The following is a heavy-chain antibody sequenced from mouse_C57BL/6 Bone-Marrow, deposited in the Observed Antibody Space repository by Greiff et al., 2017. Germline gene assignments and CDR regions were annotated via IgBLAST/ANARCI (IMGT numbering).Heavy chain of an antibody. CDR3: ARKDYGSLWYFDV. J-gene: IGHJ1*03. CDR2: IDPSDSET. D-gene: IGHD1-1*01. V-gene: IGHV1-52*01. CDR1: GSTFTSYW. Sequence: QVQLQQPGAELVRPGSSVKLSCKASGSTFTSYWMHWVKQRPIQGLEWIGNIDPSDSETHYNQKFKDKATLTVDKSSSTAYMQLSSLTSEDSAVYYCARKDYGSLWYFDVWGTGTTVTVSS.